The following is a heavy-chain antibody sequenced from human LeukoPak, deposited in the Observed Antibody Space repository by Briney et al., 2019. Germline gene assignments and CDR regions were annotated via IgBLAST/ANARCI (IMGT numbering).Heavy chain of an antibody. Sequence: PSETRSLTGTVPGGSTSSYYWSWIRQPAGKGLEWIGRIYTSGSTNYNPSLKSRVTMSVDTSKNQFSLKLSSVTAADTAVYYCAREVAAAGLRRFDYWGQGTLVTVSS. CDR1: GGSTSSYY. J-gene: IGHJ4*02. D-gene: IGHD6-13*01. CDR3: AREVAAAGLRRFDY. CDR2: IYTSGST. V-gene: IGHV4-4*07.